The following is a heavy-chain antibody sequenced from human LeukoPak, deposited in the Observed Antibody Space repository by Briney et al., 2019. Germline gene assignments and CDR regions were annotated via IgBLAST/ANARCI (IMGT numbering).Heavy chain of an antibody. CDR1: GGSISSYY. Sequence: SETLSLTCTVSGGSISSYYWSWIRQPPGKGLEWIGYIYYSGSTNYKPSLKSRVTISVDTSKNHFSLELSSVTAADTAVYFCARGRVSSSSWYSTYYYYFYMDVWGKGTTVTVSS. CDR3: ARGRVSSSSWYSTYYYYFYMDV. J-gene: IGHJ6*03. V-gene: IGHV4-59*01. CDR2: IYYSGST. D-gene: IGHD6-13*01.